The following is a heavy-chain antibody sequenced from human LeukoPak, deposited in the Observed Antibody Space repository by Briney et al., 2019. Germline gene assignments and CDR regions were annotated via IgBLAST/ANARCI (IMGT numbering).Heavy chain of an antibody. CDR3: AKARTQNIAARRVDY. J-gene: IGHJ4*02. Sequence: GGSLRVSCAASGFTFSSYGMHWVRQAPGKGLEWVAFIRYDGSNKYYADSVKGRFTISRDNSKNTLYLQMNSLRAEDTAVYYCAKARTQNIAARRVDYWGQGTLVTLSS. D-gene: IGHD6-6*01. V-gene: IGHV3-30*02. CDR1: GFTFSSYG. CDR2: IRYDGSNK.